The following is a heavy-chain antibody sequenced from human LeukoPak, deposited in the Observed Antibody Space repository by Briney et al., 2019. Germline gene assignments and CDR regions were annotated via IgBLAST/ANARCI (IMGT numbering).Heavy chain of an antibody. D-gene: IGHD6-19*01. J-gene: IGHJ4*02. CDR2: ISSSSSYI. CDR3: ARDVGPNSSGWFDY. V-gene: IGHV3-21*01. CDR1: GFTFSSYS. Sequence: PGGSLRLSCAASGFTFSSYSMNWVRQAPGKGLEWVSSISSSSSYIYYADSVKGRFTISRDNAKNSLYLQMNSLRAEDTAVYYCARDVGPNSSGWFDYWGQGTLVTVSS.